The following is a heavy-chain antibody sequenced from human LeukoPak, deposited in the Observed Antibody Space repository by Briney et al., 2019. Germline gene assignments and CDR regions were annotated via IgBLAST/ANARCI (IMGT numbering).Heavy chain of an antibody. CDR2: INPNSGGT. Sequence: ASVKVSCKASGYTFTGYYMHWVRQAPGQGLEWMGWINPNSGGTNYAQKFQGRVTMTRDTSISTAYMELSRLRSDDTAVYYCARDRITMVRGVIYWMDVWGKGTTVTISS. V-gene: IGHV1-2*02. J-gene: IGHJ6*04. CDR1: GYTFTGYY. D-gene: IGHD3-10*01. CDR3: ARDRITMVRGVIYWMDV.